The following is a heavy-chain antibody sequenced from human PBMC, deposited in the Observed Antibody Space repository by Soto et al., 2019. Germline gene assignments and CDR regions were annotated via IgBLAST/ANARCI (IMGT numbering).Heavy chain of an antibody. J-gene: IGHJ3*02. CDR2: ISGGGGNT. CDR3: AKDQIQIAAAVPDAFDI. CDR1: GFTFSSYA. V-gene: IGHV3-23*01. Sequence: GGSLRLSCAXSGFTFSSYAMSWVRQAPGKXLEWVSAISGGGGNTYYADSVKGRFTISRDNSKNTLYLQMNSLRAEDTAVYYCAKDQIQIAAAVPDAFDIWGQGTMVTVSS. D-gene: IGHD6-13*01.